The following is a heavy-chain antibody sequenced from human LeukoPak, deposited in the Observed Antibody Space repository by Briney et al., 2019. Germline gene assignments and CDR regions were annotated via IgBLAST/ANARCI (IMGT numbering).Heavy chain of an antibody. Sequence: SETLSLTCTVSGGSISSSSYYWGWIRQPPGKGLEWIGSIYYSGSTYYNPSLKSRVTISVDTSKNQFSLKLSSVTAADTAVYYCARRSLGVVGDPSFDYWGQGTLVTVSS. CDR1: GGSISSSSYY. J-gene: IGHJ4*02. CDR2: IYYSGST. CDR3: ARRSLGVVGDPSFDY. D-gene: IGHD3-3*01. V-gene: IGHV4-39*01.